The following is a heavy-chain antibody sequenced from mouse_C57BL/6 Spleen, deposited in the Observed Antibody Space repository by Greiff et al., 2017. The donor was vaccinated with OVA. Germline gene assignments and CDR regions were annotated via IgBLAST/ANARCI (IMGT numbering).Heavy chain of an antibody. CDR3: TRVDYYGSSYVHAMDY. CDR2: IDPETGGT. D-gene: IGHD1-1*01. CDR1: GYTFTDYE. J-gene: IGHJ4*01. Sequence: VKLMESGAELVRPGASVTLSCKASGYTFTDYEMHWVKQTPVHGLEWIGAIDPETGGTAYHQKFKGKAILTADKSSSTAYMELRSLTSEDSAVYYCTRVDYYGSSYVHAMDYWGQGTSVTVSS. V-gene: IGHV1-15*01.